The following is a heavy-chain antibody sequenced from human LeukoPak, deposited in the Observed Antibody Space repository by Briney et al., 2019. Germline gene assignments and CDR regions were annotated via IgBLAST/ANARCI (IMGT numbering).Heavy chain of an antibody. CDR3: ARERLIDGGYCDY. J-gene: IGHJ4*02. CDR1: GFTFSSYS. V-gene: IGHV3-21*01. Sequence: GGSLRLSCAASGFTFSSYSMNWVRQAPGKGLEWVSSISSSSSYIYYADSVKGRFTISRDNAKNSLYLQMNSLRAEDTAVYYCARERLIDGGYCDYWGQETLVTVSS. CDR2: ISSSSSYI. D-gene: IGHD2-15*01.